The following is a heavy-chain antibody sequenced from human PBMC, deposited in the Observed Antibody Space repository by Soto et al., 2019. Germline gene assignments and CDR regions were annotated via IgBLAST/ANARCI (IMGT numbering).Heavy chain of an antibody. J-gene: IGHJ4*02. CDR2: INAGYGNT. CDR3: ARDTGDGTFDF. D-gene: IGHD7-27*01. CDR1: GYTFSSYA. Sequence: ASVHVSCKASGYTFSSYAMHWVRQAPGQRLEWMGWINAGYGNTKSSQKFQDRVTISRDTSASTAYMGLTSLRSEDTAVYYCARDTGDGTFDFWGQGTLVTVSS. V-gene: IGHV1-3*01.